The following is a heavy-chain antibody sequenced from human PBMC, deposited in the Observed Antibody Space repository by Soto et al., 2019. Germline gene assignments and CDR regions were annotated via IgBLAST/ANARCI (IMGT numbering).Heavy chain of an antibody. V-gene: IGHV1-69*01. D-gene: IGHD6-19*01. CDR2: IVPLPGTT. Sequence: QVQLVQSGAAVRKPGSSVKVSCKASGGTFTKYAITWVRQAPRQGLEWMGGIVPLPGTTNYAQKFRGRATISADVSTSTAYLELSSLRSEDTAVYYCAGGVVGLGGSSGWRDYAFDVWGQGTMVIVSS. CDR3: AGGVVGLGGSSGWRDYAFDV. J-gene: IGHJ3*01. CDR1: GGTFTKYA.